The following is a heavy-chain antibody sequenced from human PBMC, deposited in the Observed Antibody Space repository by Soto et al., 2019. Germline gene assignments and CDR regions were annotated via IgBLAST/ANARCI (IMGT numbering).Heavy chain of an antibody. CDR1: GYTFTSYG. CDR3: ARGFLYSSGWLDWYFDL. V-gene: IGHV1-18*01. D-gene: IGHD6-19*01. CDR2: ISAYNGNT. Sequence: ASVKVSCKASGYTFTSYGISWVRQAPGQGLEWMGWISAYNGNTNYAQKIQGRVTMTTDTSTSTAYKELRSLRSDDTAVYYCARGFLYSSGWLDWYFDLWGRGTLVTVSS. J-gene: IGHJ2*01.